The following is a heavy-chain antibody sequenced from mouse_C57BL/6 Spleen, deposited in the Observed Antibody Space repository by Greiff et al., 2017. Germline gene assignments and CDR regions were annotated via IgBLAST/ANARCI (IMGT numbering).Heavy chain of an antibody. CDR2: INPNYGTT. J-gene: IGHJ3*01. CDR3: ARYSVTTGVATPFAY. D-gene: IGHD1-1*01. CDR1: GYSFTDYN. Sequence: VQLQQSGPELVKPGASVKISCKASGYSFTDYNMNWVKQSNGKSLEWIGVINPNYGTTSYNQKFKGKATLTVDQSSSTAYMQLNSLTSEDSAVYYWARYSVTTGVATPFAYWGQATLVTVSA. V-gene: IGHV1-39*01.